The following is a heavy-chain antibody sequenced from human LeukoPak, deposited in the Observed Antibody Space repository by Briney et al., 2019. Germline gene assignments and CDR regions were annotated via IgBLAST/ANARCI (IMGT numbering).Heavy chain of an antibody. Sequence: GGSLRLSCSGSGLTLSRYGMSWIRQAPGDKLEWVAFLRFVGSEQYYADSVKGRFTIFRDDSTNTLYLQMDSLRTEDTAVYYCAKDLSGSVISSWGQGTMVTVSS. CDR2: LRFVGSEQ. CDR3: AKDLSGSVISS. V-gene: IGHV3-30*02. CDR1: GLTLSRYG. D-gene: IGHD3-9*01. J-gene: IGHJ5*02.